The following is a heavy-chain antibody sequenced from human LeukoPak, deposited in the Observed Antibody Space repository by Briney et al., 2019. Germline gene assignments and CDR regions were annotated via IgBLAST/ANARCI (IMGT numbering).Heavy chain of an antibody. CDR2: MFYSGST. Sequence: PSETLSLTCTVSGGSISSDIYYWGWIRQPPGKGLEWIGSMFYSGSTHFTYSNPSLKPFLKSRVTISGDTSKNQFSLKLSSVTAADTAVYYCARLSPYGDFWSGYSLDPWGQGTLVTVSS. CDR3: ARLSPYGDFWSGYSLDP. CDR1: GGSISSDIYY. J-gene: IGHJ5*02. V-gene: IGHV4-39*01. D-gene: IGHD3-3*01.